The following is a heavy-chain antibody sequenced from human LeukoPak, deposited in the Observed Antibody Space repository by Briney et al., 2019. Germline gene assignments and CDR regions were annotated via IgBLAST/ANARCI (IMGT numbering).Heavy chain of an antibody. D-gene: IGHD1-26*01. CDR3: VRSGSYFSK. V-gene: IGHV3-7*01. J-gene: IGHJ4*02. CDR1: GFIFSSHW. CDR2: INLDGNDK. Sequence: GGSLRLSCAASGFIFSSHWMSWVRQAPGKGLEWVANINLDGNDKNYVDSVKGRFTISRDNAKNSLYLQMNSLRAEDTAMYYCVRSGSYFSKWGQGTLVTVSS.